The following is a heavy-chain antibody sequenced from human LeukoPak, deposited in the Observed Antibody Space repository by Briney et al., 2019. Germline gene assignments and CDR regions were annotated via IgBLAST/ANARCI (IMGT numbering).Heavy chain of an antibody. V-gene: IGHV3-13*05. CDR3: ARGATFDY. J-gene: IGHJ4*02. D-gene: IGHD1-26*01. CDR2: VGTTGDP. Sequence: PGGSLRLSCAASGFTFSSYDMHWVRQVTGKGLEWVSVVGTTGDPHYSGSVKGRFIISRENAKNSLYLQMNSLRAGDTAVYYRARGATFDYWGQGTLVTVSS. CDR1: GFTFSSYD.